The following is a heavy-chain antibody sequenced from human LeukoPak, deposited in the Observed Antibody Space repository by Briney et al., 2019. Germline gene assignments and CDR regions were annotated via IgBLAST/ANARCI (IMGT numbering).Heavy chain of an antibody. J-gene: IGHJ4*02. CDR1: GFTFSSYA. Sequence: GGSLRLSCAASGFTFSSYAMSWVRQAPGKGLEWVSVISGSGGSTYYADSVKGRFTISRDNSKNTLYLQMNSLRAGDTAVYYCAKGSSSSSRYYFDYWGQGTLVTVSS. D-gene: IGHD6-6*01. CDR3: AKGSSSSSRYYFDY. V-gene: IGHV3-23*01. CDR2: ISGSGGST.